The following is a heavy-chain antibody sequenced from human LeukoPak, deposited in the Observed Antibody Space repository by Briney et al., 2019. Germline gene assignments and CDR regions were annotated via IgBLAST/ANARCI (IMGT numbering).Heavy chain of an antibody. D-gene: IGHD3-3*01. CDR3: ASLFGFWSGYYIVDDAFDI. CDR1: GFTFSSYW. J-gene: IGHJ3*02. Sequence: GGSLRLSCAASGFTFSSYWMHWVRQAPGKGLVWVSRINTDGSSTSYADSVKGRFTISRDNAKNTLYLQMNSLRAEDTAVYYCASLFGFWSGYYIVDDAFDIWGQGTMVTVSS. V-gene: IGHV3-74*01. CDR2: INTDGSST.